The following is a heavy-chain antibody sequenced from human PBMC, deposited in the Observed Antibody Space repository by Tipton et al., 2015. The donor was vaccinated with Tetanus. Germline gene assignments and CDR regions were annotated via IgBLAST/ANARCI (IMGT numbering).Heavy chain of an antibody. D-gene: IGHD3-22*01. J-gene: IGHJ6*03. V-gene: IGHV4-59*08. Sequence: TLSLTCTVSGGSISNYYWSWIRQPPGKRLEWIGYIYYTGRTDYNPSLKSRVTISLDTSKSQFSLKLNSMTAADTAVYYCARVGYYYYYMDVWGKGTTVTVSS. CDR2: IYYTGRT. CDR1: GGSISNYY. CDR3: ARVGYYYYYMDV.